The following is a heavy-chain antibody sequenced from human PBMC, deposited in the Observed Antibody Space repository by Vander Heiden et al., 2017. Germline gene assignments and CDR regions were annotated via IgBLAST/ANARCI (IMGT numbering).Heavy chain of an antibody. CDR3: ARGTTWVDY. Sequence: QVQLVESGGCVVQPGRSLRLSCAASGFIFSNYGMNWVRQAPGKGLGWVAVIWYDGSNKYYADSVKGRFTTSRDNSKNTLYLQMNSLRAEDTAVYYCARGTTWVDYWGQGTLVTVSS. D-gene: IGHD4-17*01. CDR2: IWYDGSNK. J-gene: IGHJ4*02. V-gene: IGHV3-33*01. CDR1: GFIFSNYG.